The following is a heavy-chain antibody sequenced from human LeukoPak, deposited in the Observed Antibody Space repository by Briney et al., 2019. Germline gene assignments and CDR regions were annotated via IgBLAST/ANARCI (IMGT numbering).Heavy chain of an antibody. CDR2: ISPNSGKT. D-gene: IGHD6-19*01. CDR3: GRDGDYSTSGWLGTFDF. CDR1: GYTFTNYG. J-gene: IGHJ3*01. V-gene: IGHV1-18*01. Sequence: ASVKVSCKASGYTFTNYGISWVRQAPSQRLEGMGWISPNSGKTNYAQKLQDRLTMTTDTSANTAYMELRSLTSDDPAVYFCGRDGDYSTSGWLGTFDFGGQGTMVTVSS.